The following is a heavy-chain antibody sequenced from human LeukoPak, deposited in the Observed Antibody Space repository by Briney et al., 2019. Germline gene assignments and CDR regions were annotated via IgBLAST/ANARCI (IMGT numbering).Heavy chain of an antibody. CDR3: ARGRPPYTYYFDY. D-gene: IGHD2-2*02. CDR1: GYTFTSYG. V-gene: IGHV1-18*01. Sequence: ASVKVSFKASGYTFTSYGISWVRHAPGQGLEWMGWISAYNVNTKYAPKVQGRVTMTTDTSTSTAYMEMRSLRSDDTAVYYCARGRPPYTYYFDYWGQGTLVTVSS. J-gene: IGHJ4*02. CDR2: ISAYNVNT.